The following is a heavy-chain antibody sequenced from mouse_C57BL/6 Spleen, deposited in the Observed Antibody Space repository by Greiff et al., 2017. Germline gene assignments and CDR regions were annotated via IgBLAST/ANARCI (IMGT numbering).Heavy chain of an antibody. D-gene: IGHD1-1*01. V-gene: IGHV5-4*03. J-gene: IGHJ2*01. CDR3: ARKGVVSYYIDY. CDR2: ISDGGSYT. CDR1: GFTFSSYA. Sequence: EVKVVESGGGLVKPGGSLKLPCAASGFTFSSYAMSWVRQTPEKRLEWVATISDGGSYTYYPDNVKGRFTISRDNAKNNLYLQMRHLKSDDTAMYYCARKGVVSYYIDYWGQGTTLTVSS.